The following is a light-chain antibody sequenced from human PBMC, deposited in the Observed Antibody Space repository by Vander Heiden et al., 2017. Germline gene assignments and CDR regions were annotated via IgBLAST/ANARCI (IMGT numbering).Light chain of an antibody. V-gene: IGLV1-51*02. J-gene: IGLJ3*02. Sequence: QSVLPEPTSVSADPDQIVTISCSGRSSNIGNNYVSWYQQLPGTAPKLLMYENNKRPSGIPGRFSGSKSGTSATLGITGLQTGDEADYYCATWDSSLSVWVFGGGTKVTVL. CDR3: ATWDSSLSVWV. CDR2: ENN. CDR1: SSNIGNNY.